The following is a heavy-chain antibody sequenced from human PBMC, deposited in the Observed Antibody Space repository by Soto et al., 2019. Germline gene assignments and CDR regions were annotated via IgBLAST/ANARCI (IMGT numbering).Heavy chain of an antibody. D-gene: IGHD2-2*01. CDR2: ISSSGSTI. Sequence: GGSLRLSCAASGFTFSDYYMSWIRQAPGKGLEWVSYISSSGSTIYYADSVKGRFTISRDNAKNSLYLQMNSLRAEDTAVYYCASAGRAPLVVVPAAPTFDYWGQGTLVTVSS. CDR3: ASAGRAPLVVVPAAPTFDY. J-gene: IGHJ4*02. V-gene: IGHV3-11*01. CDR1: GFTFSDYY.